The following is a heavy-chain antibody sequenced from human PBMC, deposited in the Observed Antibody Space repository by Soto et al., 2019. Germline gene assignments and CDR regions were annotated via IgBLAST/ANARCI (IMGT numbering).Heavy chain of an antibody. Sequence: EVPLLESGGGLVQPGGSLRLSCAASGFTFSSYAMSWVRQAPGKGLEWVAAISGSGGSTYYADSVTGRFTISRDNSKNTLYLQMNSLRAEDTAVYYCAKDLGDIVVVVAATLFDYWGQGTLVTVSS. J-gene: IGHJ4*02. V-gene: IGHV3-23*01. D-gene: IGHD2-15*01. CDR2: ISGSGGST. CDR3: AKDLGDIVVVVAATLFDY. CDR1: GFTFSSYA.